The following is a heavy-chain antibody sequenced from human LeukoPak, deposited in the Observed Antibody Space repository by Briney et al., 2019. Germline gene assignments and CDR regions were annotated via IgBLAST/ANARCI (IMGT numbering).Heavy chain of an antibody. V-gene: IGHV4-30-2*01. CDR3: ASAHTVRRDGYNYFDY. D-gene: IGHD5-24*01. CDR1: GGSISSGGYS. CDR2: IYHSGST. J-gene: IGHJ4*02. Sequence: PSETLSLTCAVSGGSISSGGYSWSWIRQPPGKGLEWIGYIYHSGSTYYNPSLKSRVTISVDRSKNQFTLKLSSVTAADTAVYYCASAHTVRRDGYNYFDYWGQGTLVTVSS.